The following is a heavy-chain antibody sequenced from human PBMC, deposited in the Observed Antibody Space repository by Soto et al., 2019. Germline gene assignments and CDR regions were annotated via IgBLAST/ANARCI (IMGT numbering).Heavy chain of an antibody. CDR3: ARDSYSSYYDILTGYRTFDY. V-gene: IGHV3-21*01. CDR1: GFTFSSYS. J-gene: IGHJ4*02. CDR2: ISSSSSYI. Sequence: GGSLRLSCAASGFTFSSYSMNWVRQAPGKGLEWVSSISSSSSYIYYADSVKGRFTICRDNAKNSLYLQMNSLRAEDTAVYYCARDSYSSYYDILTGYRTFDYWGQGTLVTVSS. D-gene: IGHD3-9*01.